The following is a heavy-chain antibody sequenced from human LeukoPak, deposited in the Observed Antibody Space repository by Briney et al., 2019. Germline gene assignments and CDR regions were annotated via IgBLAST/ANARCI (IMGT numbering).Heavy chain of an antibody. V-gene: IGHV4-34*01. Sequence: PSETLSLTCAVYGGSFSGYYWSWIRQPPGKGLEWIGEINHSGSTNYNPSLKSRVTISVDTSKNQFSLKLSSVTAADTAVYYCERSAWGATIDWGQGTLVTVSS. CDR1: GGSFSGYY. CDR2: INHSGST. D-gene: IGHD5-12*01. CDR3: ERSAWGATID. J-gene: IGHJ4*02.